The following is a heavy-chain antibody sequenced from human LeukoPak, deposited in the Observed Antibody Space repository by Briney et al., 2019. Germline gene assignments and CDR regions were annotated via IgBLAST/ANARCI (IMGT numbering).Heavy chain of an antibody. V-gene: IGHV1-18*01. CDR3: AREGALTFDY. J-gene: IGHJ4*02. CDR2: IMVYNGNT. D-gene: IGHD3-16*01. Sequence: GAVSVSCKASGYTFTSYGISWVRQAPGEGRAWMGLIMVYNGNTNSPQKLQGTVTMTTATSTSTAYMALRSLRSDDTAVYYCAREGALTFDYWGQGTLVTVSS. CDR1: GYTFTSYG.